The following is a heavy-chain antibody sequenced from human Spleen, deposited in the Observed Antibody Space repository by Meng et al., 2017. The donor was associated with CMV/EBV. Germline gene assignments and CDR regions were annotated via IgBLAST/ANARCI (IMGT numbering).Heavy chain of an antibody. CDR2: ISYDGSNK. Sequence: GESLKISCAASGFTFSSYAMHWVRQAPGKGLEWVAVISYDGSNKYYADSVKGRFTISRDNSKNTLYLQMNSLRAEDTAVYYCARGDIYWGQGTLVTVSS. CDR3: ARGDIY. D-gene: IGHD3-9*01. J-gene: IGHJ4*02. CDR1: GFTFSSYA. V-gene: IGHV3-30-3*01.